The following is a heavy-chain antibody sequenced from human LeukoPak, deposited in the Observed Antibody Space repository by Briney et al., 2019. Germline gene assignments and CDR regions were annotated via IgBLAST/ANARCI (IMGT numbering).Heavy chain of an antibody. D-gene: IGHD3-16*01. CDR2: INHSGST. CDR3: ARLGRNDY. Sequence: SETLSLTCAVYGGSFSGYYWSWIRQPPGQGLEWIGEINHSGSTNYNPSLKCRVTISVDTSKDQFSLKLSSVTAADTAVYYCARLGRNDYWGQGTLVTVSS. J-gene: IGHJ4*02. V-gene: IGHV4-34*01. CDR1: GGSFSGYY.